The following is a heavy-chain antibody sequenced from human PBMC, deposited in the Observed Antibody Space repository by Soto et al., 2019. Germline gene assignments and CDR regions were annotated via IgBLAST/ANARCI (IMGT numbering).Heavy chain of an antibody. V-gene: IGHV3-21*01. Sequence: GGSLRLSCAASGFTFSSYSMNWVRQAPGKGLEWVSSISSSSSYIYYADSVKGRFTISRDNAKNSLYLQMNSLRAEDTAVYYCASLRSSSRNYYYYGMDVWGQGTTVTVSS. CDR3: ASLRSSSRNYYYYGMDV. CDR1: GFTFSSYS. CDR2: ISSSSSYI. D-gene: IGHD6-13*01. J-gene: IGHJ6*02.